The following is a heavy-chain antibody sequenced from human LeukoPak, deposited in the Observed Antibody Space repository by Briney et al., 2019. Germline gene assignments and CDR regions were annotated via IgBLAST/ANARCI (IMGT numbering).Heavy chain of an antibody. Sequence: GGSLRLSCAASGFTFSSYEMNWVRQAPGKGLERVSYISSSGSAIYYADSVKGRFTISRDNAKNSLYLQMNSLRAEDTAVYYCARGWFGEPCFDYWGQGTLVTVSS. CDR1: GFTFSSYE. CDR3: ARGWFGEPCFDY. J-gene: IGHJ4*02. D-gene: IGHD3-10*01. CDR2: ISSSGSAI. V-gene: IGHV3-48*03.